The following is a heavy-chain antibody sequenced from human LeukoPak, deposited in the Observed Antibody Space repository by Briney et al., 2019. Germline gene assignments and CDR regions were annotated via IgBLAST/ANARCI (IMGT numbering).Heavy chain of an antibody. CDR3: ARRPRTTMVRGVYDY. D-gene: IGHD3-10*01. CDR1: GGSISGYY. Sequence: PSETLSLTCTVSGGSISGYYWSWIRQPPGKGLEWIGYIYYSGSTNYNPSLKSRVTISVDTSKNQFSLKLSSVTAADTAVYYCARRPRTTMVRGVYDYWGQGTLVTVSS. CDR2: IYYSGST. V-gene: IGHV4-59*01. J-gene: IGHJ4*02.